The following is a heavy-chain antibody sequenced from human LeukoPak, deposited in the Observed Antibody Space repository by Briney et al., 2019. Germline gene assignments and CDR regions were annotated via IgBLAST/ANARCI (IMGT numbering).Heavy chain of an antibody. CDR2: ISGSGGST. CDR3: AKDSRPTRTTIVVVPAAIGSQQGY. CDR1: GFTFSSYA. Sequence: GGSLRLSCAASGFTFSSYAMSWVRQAPGKGLEWVSAISGSGGSTYYADSVKGRFTISRDNSKNTLYLQMNSLRAEDTAVYYCAKDSRPTRTTIVVVPAAIGSQQGYWGQGTLVTVSS. D-gene: IGHD2-2*02. V-gene: IGHV3-23*01. J-gene: IGHJ4*02.